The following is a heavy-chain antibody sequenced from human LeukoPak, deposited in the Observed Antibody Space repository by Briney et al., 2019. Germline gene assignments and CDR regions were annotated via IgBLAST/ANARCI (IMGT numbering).Heavy chain of an antibody. Sequence: SQTLSLTCTVSGGSISSGSYYWSWIRQPAGKGLEWIGRIYTSGSTNYNPSLKSRVTISVDTSKNQFSLKLSSVTAADTAVYYCARDKNDFWSGYREYYYYYMDVWGKGTTVTVSS. CDR1: GGSISSGSYY. CDR2: IYTSGST. CDR3: ARDKNDFWSGYREYYYYYMDV. J-gene: IGHJ6*03. V-gene: IGHV4-61*02. D-gene: IGHD3-3*01.